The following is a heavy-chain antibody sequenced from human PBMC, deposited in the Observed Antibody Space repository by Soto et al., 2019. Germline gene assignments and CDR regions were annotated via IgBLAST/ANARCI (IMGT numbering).Heavy chain of an antibody. CDR3: ARRVIKKYCSSTSCYVGSNFDY. J-gene: IGHJ4*02. CDR1: GGSISSSSYY. D-gene: IGHD2-2*01. V-gene: IGHV4-39*01. CDR2: IYYSGST. Sequence: SETLSLTCTVSGGSISSSSYYWGWIRQPPGKGLEWIGSIYYSGSTYYKQSLKSRVTISVDTSKKQNSLKLGSVTAANTAEYNCARRVIKKYCSSTSCYVGSNFDYWGQGTLVTVSS.